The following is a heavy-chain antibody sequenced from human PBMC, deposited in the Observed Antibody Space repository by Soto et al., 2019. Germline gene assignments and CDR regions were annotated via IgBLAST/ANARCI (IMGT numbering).Heavy chain of an antibody. D-gene: IGHD2-2*01. CDR3: ASSNCSSTSCYALLYYYYYYMDV. J-gene: IGHJ6*03. CDR1: GGSISSSSYY. V-gene: IGHV4-39*01. CDR2: IYYIGRT. Sequence: SETLSLTCTVSGGSISSSSYYWGWIRQPPGKRMEWIGSIYYIGRTYYNTSIKTRVTISGDTSKNQFSLKLSSVTSAYTAVYYCASSNCSSTSCYALLYYYYYYMDVWGKGTTVTVSS.